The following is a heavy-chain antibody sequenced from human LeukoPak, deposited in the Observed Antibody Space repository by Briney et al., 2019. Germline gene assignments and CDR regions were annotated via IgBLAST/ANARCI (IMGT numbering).Heavy chain of an antibody. CDR3: AKRGVVIRVILVGFHKEAYYFDS. Sequence: GGSLRLFCAVSGLTLSNYGMSWVRQAPGKGREWVAGMRDRGGRTNYADSVKGRFTISRDNPKNTLYLQMNSLRAEDTAVYFCAKRGVVIRVILVGFHKEAYYFDSWGQGALVTVSS. D-gene: IGHD3-22*01. CDR2: MRDRGGRT. CDR1: GLTLSNYG. J-gene: IGHJ4*02. V-gene: IGHV3-23*01.